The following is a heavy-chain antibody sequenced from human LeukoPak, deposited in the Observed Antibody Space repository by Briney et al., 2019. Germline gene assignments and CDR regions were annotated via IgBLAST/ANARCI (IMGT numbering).Heavy chain of an antibody. Sequence: PGGSLRLSAAASGFTRSDYSRKWVRHAPGKGREGGSCISSSSSYIFYADSVKGRFTIYRDNGKNSLYLQMNSLRAEDTAVYYCARGIPLPDYWGQGTLVSVSS. CDR3: ARGIPLPDY. CDR1: GFTRSDYS. J-gene: IGHJ4*02. CDR2: ISSSSSYI. V-gene: IGHV3-21*01. D-gene: IGHD2-2*02.